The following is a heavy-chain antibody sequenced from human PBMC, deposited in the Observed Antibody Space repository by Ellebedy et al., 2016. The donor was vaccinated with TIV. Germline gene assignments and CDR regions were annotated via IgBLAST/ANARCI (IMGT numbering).Heavy chain of an antibody. CDR3: ASWDYSGSYSLLDAFDI. CDR2: ISRSSSYI. V-gene: IGHV3-21*01. Sequence: GGSLRLSCAASGFTLSSYSMNWVRQAPGKGLEWVSYISRSSSYIYYADSVKGRFTISRDNAKNSLYLQMNSLRAEDTAVYYCASWDYSGSYSLLDAFDIWGQGTMVTVSS. D-gene: IGHD1-26*01. J-gene: IGHJ3*02. CDR1: GFTLSSYS.